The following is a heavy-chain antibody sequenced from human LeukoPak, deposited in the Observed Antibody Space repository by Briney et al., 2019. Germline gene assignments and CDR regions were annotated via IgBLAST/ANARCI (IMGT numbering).Heavy chain of an antibody. V-gene: IGHV1-8*01. CDR1: GYTFTSYD. CDR2: MNPNSGNT. J-gene: IGHJ4*02. D-gene: IGHD4-17*01. CDR3: ARGHNDYGDYDRSFDY. Sequence: ASVKVSCKASGYTFTSYDINWVRQATGQGLEWMGWMNPNSGNTGYAQKFQGRVTMTRNTSISTAYMELSSLRSEDTAVYYCARGHNDYGDYDRSFDYWGQGTLVTVSS.